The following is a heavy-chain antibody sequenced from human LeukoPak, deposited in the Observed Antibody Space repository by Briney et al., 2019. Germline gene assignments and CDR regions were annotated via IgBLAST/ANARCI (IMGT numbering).Heavy chain of an antibody. CDR3: AREGDSSGYSGGFDY. V-gene: IGHV4-30-2*01. CDR1: GGSISSGGYS. Sequence: PSQTPSLTCAVSGGSISSGGYSWSWIRQPPGKGLEWIGYIYHSGSTYYNPSLKSRVTISVDRSKNQFSLKLSSVTAADTAVYYCAREGDSSGYSGGFDYWGQGTLVTVSS. J-gene: IGHJ4*02. CDR2: IYHSGST. D-gene: IGHD3-22*01.